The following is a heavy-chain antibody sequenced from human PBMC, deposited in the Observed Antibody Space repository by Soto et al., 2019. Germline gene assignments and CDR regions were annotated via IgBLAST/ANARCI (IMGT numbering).Heavy chain of an antibody. CDR1: GYSFSSYW. D-gene: IGHD5-18*01. CDR2: IYPGXSDS. Sequence: GESLEISCKGPGYSFSSYWLGWVRQMPGKGLEGIGVIYPGXSDSRYSPAFQGHVSISADTSISTAYLHWTSLKASDSGMYYCARHLKGLSGQLWFKDYYYGMDVWGQGTTVT. CDR3: ARHLKGLSGQLWFKDYYYGMDV. J-gene: IGHJ6*02. V-gene: IGHV5-51*01.